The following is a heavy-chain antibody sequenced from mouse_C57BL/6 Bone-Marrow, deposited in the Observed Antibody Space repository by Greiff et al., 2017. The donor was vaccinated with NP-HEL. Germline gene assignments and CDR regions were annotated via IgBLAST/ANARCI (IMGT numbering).Heavy chain of an antibody. CDR2: INPYNGDT. J-gene: IGHJ3*01. Sequence: DVKLQESGPELVKPGDSVKISCKASGYSFTGYFMNWVMQSHGKSLEWIGRINPYNGDTFYNQKFKGKATLTVDKSSSTAHMELRSLTSEDSAVYYCAREGAAIYYDYLFAYWGQGTLVTVSA. CDR3: AREGAAIYYDYLFAY. D-gene: IGHD2-4*01. CDR1: GYSFTGYF. V-gene: IGHV1-20*01.